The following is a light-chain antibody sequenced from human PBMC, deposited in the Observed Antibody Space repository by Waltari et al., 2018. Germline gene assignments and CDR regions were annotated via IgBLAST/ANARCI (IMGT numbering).Light chain of an antibody. CDR3: QQSYSTPFT. CDR1: QSISTY. Sequence: DIQMTQSPSSLSASVGDRVTITCRASQSISTYVNWYQQKPGKVPKVLIYAASSLQSGVPSRFSGSGSGTDFTLTISSLQPEDFATYYCQQSYSTPFTFGPGTKVHIK. CDR2: AAS. V-gene: IGKV1-39*01. J-gene: IGKJ3*01.